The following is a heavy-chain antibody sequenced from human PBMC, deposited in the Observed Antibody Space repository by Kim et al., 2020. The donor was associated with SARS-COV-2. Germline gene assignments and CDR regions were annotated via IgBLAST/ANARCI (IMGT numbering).Heavy chain of an antibody. D-gene: IGHD7-27*01. J-gene: IGHJ4*02. CDR3: ARYLLPTGQANWGPFDY. Sequence: LKSRVTISVDTTKNQFSLKLSSVTAADTAVYYCARYLLPTGQANWGPFDYWGQGTLVTVSS. V-gene: IGHV4-34*01.